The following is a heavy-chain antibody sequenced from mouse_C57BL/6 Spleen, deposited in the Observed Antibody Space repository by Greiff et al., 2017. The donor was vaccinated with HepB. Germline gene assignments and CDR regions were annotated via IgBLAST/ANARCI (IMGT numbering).Heavy chain of an antibody. D-gene: IGHD1-1*01. CDR2: INPSTGGT. V-gene: IGHV1-42*01. CDR1: GYSFTGYY. CDR3: ARGNYGSSWGFAY. J-gene: IGHJ3*01. Sequence: EVQLQQSEPELVKPGASVKISCKASGYSFTGYYMNWVKQSPEKSLEWIGEINPSTGGTTYNQKFKAKATLTVDKSSSTAYMQLKSLTSEDSAVYYCARGNYGSSWGFAYWGQGTLVTVSA.